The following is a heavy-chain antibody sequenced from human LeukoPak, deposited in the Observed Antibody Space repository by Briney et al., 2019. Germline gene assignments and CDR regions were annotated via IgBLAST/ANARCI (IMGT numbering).Heavy chain of an antibody. CDR1: GFTFSSYW. J-gene: IGHJ4*02. CDR3: ARVRDDYTYFDC. V-gene: IGHV3-74*01. D-gene: IGHD4-11*01. Sequence: GGSLRLSCAASGFTFSSYWMHWVRQAREKGLMWVSRINSDGSRTTYADSVRGRFTISRDNAKSTLYLQMNSLRAEDTAVYYCARVRDDYTYFDCWGQGTLVTVSS. CDR2: INSDGSRT.